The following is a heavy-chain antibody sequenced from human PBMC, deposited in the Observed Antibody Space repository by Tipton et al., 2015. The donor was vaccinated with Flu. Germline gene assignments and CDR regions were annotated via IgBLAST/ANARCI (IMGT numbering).Heavy chain of an antibody. V-gene: IGHV4-34*01. Sequence: TLSLTCVVHGGSFSGYYWSWIRRSPGKGLKWIGGIDHSGTTNYSPSLKSRVTISRDTSKIQFSLNMGSVTAADTAVYYCARSVVGSGSQYPVGYYYYGMDVRGQGTTVTVSS. CDR1: GGSFSGYY. J-gene: IGHJ6*02. CDR2: IDHSGTT. D-gene: IGHD3-10*01. CDR3: ARSVVGSGSQYPVGYYYYGMDV.